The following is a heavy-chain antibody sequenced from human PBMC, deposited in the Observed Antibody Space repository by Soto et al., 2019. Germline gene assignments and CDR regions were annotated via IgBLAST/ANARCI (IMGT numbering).Heavy chain of an antibody. CDR1: GFPFSSYG. CDR2: IWYDGSNK. V-gene: IGHV3-33*01. CDR3: AREQWLPYDAFDI. D-gene: IGHD6-19*01. Sequence: GGTLRLSCAASGFPFSSYGMLWVRQAPGKGLEWVAVIWYDGSNKYYADSVKGRFTISRENSKNTLYLKMNSLRAEDTALYYCAREQWLPYDAFDIWGQGTMVTLSS. J-gene: IGHJ3*02.